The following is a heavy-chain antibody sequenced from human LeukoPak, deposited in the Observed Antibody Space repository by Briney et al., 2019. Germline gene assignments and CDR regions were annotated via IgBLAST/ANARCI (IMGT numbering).Heavy chain of an antibody. J-gene: IGHJ4*02. Sequence: GGSLRLSCAASGFTFSTYSMNWVRQAPGKGLEWISYISSSSGGIYYADSVKGRFSISRDNAENSLYLQMNSLRAEDTAVYYCARDRGGIVATFFDYWGQGTLVTVSS. V-gene: IGHV3-48*01. CDR3: ARDRGGIVATFFDY. CDR2: ISSSSGGI. D-gene: IGHD5-12*01. CDR1: GFTFSTYS.